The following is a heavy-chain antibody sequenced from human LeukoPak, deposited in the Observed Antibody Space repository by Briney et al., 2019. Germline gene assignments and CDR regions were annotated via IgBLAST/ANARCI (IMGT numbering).Heavy chain of an antibody. J-gene: IGHJ4*02. D-gene: IGHD4-17*01. CDR1: GGSFSGYY. V-gene: IGHV4-34*01. Sequence: SETLSLTCAVYGGSFSGYYWTWIRQPPGRGLEWIGEINHSGSTNHNPSLKSRVTISVDTSKNQFSLKLSSVTAADTAVYYCARGRAVTKYQGLIDYWGQGALVTVSS. CDR2: INHSGST. CDR3: ARGRAVTKYQGLIDY.